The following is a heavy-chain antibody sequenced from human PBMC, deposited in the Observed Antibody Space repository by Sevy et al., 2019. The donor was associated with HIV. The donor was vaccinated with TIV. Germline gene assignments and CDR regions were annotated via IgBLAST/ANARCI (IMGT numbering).Heavy chain of an antibody. CDR2: INQDGSVK. D-gene: IGHD2-2*02. J-gene: IGHJ4*02. CDR1: GFSLDSYW. CDR3: VSAIGEHGSF. Sequence: GRSLRLSCAASGFSLDSYWRSWVRQAPGKGLEWVANINQDGSVKYYVDSVKGRFTISRDIARNLLYLQMNSMRADATALYYCVSAIGEHGSFWGQGTLVTVSS. V-gene: IGHV3-7*01.